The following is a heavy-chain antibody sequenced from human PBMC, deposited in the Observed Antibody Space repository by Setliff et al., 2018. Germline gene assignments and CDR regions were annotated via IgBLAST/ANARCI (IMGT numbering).Heavy chain of an antibody. J-gene: IGHJ4*02. V-gene: IGHV1-46*01. Sequence: VASVKVSCKASGYTFTSYYMHWVRQAPGQGLEWMGIINPSGGSTSYAQKFQGRVTMTRDTSTSTVYMELSSLRSEDTAVYYCARDAGREYYYDSSGHQDYWGQGTLVTVSS. CDR1: GYTFTSYY. CDR3: ARDAGREYYYDSSGHQDY. D-gene: IGHD3-22*01. CDR2: INPSGGST.